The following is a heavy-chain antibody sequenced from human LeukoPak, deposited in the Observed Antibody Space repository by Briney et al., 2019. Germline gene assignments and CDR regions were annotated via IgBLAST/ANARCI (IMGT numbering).Heavy chain of an antibody. V-gene: IGHV3-48*04. D-gene: IGHD2-21*02. J-gene: IGHJ4*02. CDR2: ISSSSSTI. CDR3: ARVNCGGDCYVFGY. CDR1: GFTVSSNY. Sequence: GGSLRLSCAALGFTVSSNYMNWVRQAPGKGLEWVSYISSSSSTIYYADSVKGRFTISRDNAKNSLYLQMNSLRAEDTAVYYCARVNCGGDCYVFGYWGQGTLVTVSS.